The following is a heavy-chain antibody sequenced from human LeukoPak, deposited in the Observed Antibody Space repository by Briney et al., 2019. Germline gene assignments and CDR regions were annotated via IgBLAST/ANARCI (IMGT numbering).Heavy chain of an antibody. D-gene: IGHD2-21*01. CDR2: IRYDGSNK. CDR1: GFTFSSYS. J-gene: IGHJ6*03. V-gene: IGHV3-30*02. Sequence: GGSLRLSCAASGFTFSSYSMHWVRQAPGKGLEWVAFIRYDGSNKYYADSVKGRFTISRDNSKNTLYLQMNSLRAEDTAVYYCAKEALAYCGGDCYSYYMDVWGKGTTVTVSS. CDR3: AKEALAYCGGDCYSYYMDV.